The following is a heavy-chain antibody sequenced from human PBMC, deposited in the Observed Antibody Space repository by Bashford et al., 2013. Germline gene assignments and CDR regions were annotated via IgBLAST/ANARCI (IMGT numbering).Heavy chain of an antibody. Sequence: WIRQLPGKGLEWMGRIDPSDSYTKYNPSFQGHVTISLDKSISTAYLQWSSLKASDTAMYYCARHQYSSSDFDYWGQGTLVTVSS. CDR3: ARHQYSSSDFDY. CDR2: IDPSDSYT. J-gene: IGHJ4*02. V-gene: IGHV5-10-1*01. D-gene: IGHD6-6*01.